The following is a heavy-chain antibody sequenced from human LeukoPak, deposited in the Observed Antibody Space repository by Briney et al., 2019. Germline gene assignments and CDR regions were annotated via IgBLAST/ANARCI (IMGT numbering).Heavy chain of an antibody. Sequence: GGSLRLSCAASGFTFSTYTMHWARQAPGKGLEWVAVISYDGSNKHYADSVKGRFTISRDNSKNTLYLQMNSLRPEDTAVYYCARGAYGSGSYYYYYYGMDVWGQGTSVTVSS. V-gene: IGHV3-30*04. CDR3: ARGAYGSGSYYYYYYGMDV. CDR1: GFTFSTYT. CDR2: ISYDGSNK. D-gene: IGHD3-10*01. J-gene: IGHJ6*02.